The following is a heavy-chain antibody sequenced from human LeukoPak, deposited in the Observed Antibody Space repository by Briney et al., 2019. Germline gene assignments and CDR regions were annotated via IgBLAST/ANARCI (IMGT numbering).Heavy chain of an antibody. J-gene: IGHJ4*02. CDR1: GFTFGDYA. V-gene: IGHV3-49*04. D-gene: IGHD5-24*01. CDR3: ARSRDGYNFAFDY. Sequence: GRSLRLSCTTSGFTFGDYALSWVRQAPGEGLEWVGFMRSGETPQYAASVSGRFIISRDDSNRVAHLQMSSLKTEDTALYYCARSRDGYNFAFDYWGRGTLVTVSS. CDR2: MRSGETP.